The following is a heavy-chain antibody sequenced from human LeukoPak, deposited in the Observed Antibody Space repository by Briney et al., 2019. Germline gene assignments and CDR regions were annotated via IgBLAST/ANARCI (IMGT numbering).Heavy chain of an antibody. J-gene: IGHJ3*02. V-gene: IGHV4-59*08. CDR1: GGSISSYY. Sequence: PSETLSLTCTVSGGSISSYYWSWIRQPPGKGLEWIGYIYYSGSTNYNPSLKSRVTISVDTSKTQFSLKLSSVTAADTAVYYCARRCGGDCYSFDIWGQGTMVTVSS. CDR2: IYYSGST. D-gene: IGHD2-21*02. CDR3: ARRCGGDCYSFDI.